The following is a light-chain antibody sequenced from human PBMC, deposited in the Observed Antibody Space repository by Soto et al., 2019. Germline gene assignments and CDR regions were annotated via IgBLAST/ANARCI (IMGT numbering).Light chain of an antibody. CDR1: QSVSSSY. CDR2: GAS. V-gene: IGKV3-20*01. Sequence: EIVLTQSPGTLSLSPGERATLSCRASQSVSSSYLAWYQQKPGQAPRLLIYGASTRATEIPDRFSGSGSGTDFTLTISRLEPEDFAVYYCQQYGSSPYTFGQGTKLEIK. CDR3: QQYGSSPYT. J-gene: IGKJ2*01.